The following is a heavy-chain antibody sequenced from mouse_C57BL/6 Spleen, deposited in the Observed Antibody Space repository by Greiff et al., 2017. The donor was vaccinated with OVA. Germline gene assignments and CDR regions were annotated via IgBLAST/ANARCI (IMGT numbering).Heavy chain of an antibody. CDR2: ISDGGSYT. D-gene: IGHD1-1*01. V-gene: IGHV5-4*01. Sequence: EVQLMESGGGLVKPGGSLKLSCAASGFTFSSYAMSWVRQTPEKRLEWVATISDGGSYTYYPDNVKGRFTISRDNASNTPYLQMSHLRSEDTAMYYCASDQGTAVVTTYYSAMDYWGQGTSGTVSS. CDR3: ASDQGTAVVTTYYSAMDY. J-gene: IGHJ4*01. CDR1: GFTFSSYA.